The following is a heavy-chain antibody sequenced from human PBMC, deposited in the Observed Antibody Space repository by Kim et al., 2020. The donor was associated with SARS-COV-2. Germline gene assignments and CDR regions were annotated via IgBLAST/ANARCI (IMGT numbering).Heavy chain of an antibody. CDR3: TRDDYYDSSGYPY. Sequence: AAYVKGRFTISRDDSKSIAYLQMNSLKTEDTAVYYCTRDDYYDSSGYPYWGQGTLVTVSS. D-gene: IGHD3-22*01. V-gene: IGHV3-49*02. J-gene: IGHJ4*02.